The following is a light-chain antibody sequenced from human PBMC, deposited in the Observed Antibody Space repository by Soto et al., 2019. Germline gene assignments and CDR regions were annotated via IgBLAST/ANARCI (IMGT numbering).Light chain of an antibody. V-gene: IGLV2-8*01. Sequence: QSALTQPPSASGSPGQSVSISCTGTSFDVGVYNYVSWYQQHPGKAPQVLMYEVSKRPSGVTDRCSGSKSGNTASLTVSGLQAEDEADYYCRAYASRPYPYVLGSGTNATVL. CDR2: EVS. CDR1: SFDVGVYNY. CDR3: RAYASRPYPYV. J-gene: IGLJ1*01.